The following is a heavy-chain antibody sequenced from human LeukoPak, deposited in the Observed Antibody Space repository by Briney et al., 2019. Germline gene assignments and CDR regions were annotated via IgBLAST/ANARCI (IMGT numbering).Heavy chain of an antibody. Sequence: KPSETLSLTCAVSGYSITSSSWWGWIRQPPGKGLEWIGYIYHSGTIYYNPSLQSRVTMSVDTSKNQFSLKLSSVTAVDTAVYYCARKENVYYYFDYWGQGTLVTVSS. V-gene: IGHV4-28*05. CDR3: ARKENVYYYFDY. CDR2: IYHSGTI. D-gene: IGHD3-10*01. CDR1: GYSITSSSW. J-gene: IGHJ4*02.